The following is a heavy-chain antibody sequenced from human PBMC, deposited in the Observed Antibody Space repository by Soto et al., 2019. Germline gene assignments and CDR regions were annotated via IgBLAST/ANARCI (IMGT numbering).Heavy chain of an antibody. CDR3: ARAPYYYDSSGYFSRYYFDY. CDR1: GGSISSYY. J-gene: IGHJ4*02. D-gene: IGHD3-22*01. V-gene: IGHV4-59*06. CDR2: IYYSGST. Sequence: SETLSLTCTVSGGSISSYYWSWIRQHPGKGLEWIGYIYYSGSTYYNPSLKSRVTISVDTSKNQFSLKLSSVTAADTAVYYCARAPYYYDSSGYFSRYYFDYWGQGTLVTVSS.